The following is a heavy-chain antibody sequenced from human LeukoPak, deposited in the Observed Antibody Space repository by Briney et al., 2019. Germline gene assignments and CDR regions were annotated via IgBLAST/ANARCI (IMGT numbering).Heavy chain of an antibody. Sequence: GGSLRLSCAASGFTFSSYSMNWVRQAPGKGLEWVSSISSSSSYIYYADSVKGRFTISRDNAKNSLYLQMNSLRAEDTAVYYCARDADSWSYWYFDLWGRGTLVTVSS. CDR3: ARDADSWSYWYFDL. V-gene: IGHV3-21*01. D-gene: IGHD6-13*01. CDR2: ISSSSSYI. J-gene: IGHJ2*01. CDR1: GFTFSSYS.